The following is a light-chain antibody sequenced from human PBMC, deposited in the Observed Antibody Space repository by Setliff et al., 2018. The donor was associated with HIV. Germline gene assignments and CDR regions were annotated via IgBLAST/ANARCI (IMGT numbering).Light chain of an antibody. CDR2: QAT. Sequence: QSALTQPASVSGSPGQSITISWTGTSNDVGRYDLVSWYQQHPARAPKLIIYQATRRPSGVSNRFSGSKSGNVASLTISGLQAEDEADYYCCSNTGSNTFVFGTGTKVTVL. V-gene: IGLV2-23*01. CDR3: CSNTGSNTFV. J-gene: IGLJ1*01. CDR1: SNDVGRYDL.